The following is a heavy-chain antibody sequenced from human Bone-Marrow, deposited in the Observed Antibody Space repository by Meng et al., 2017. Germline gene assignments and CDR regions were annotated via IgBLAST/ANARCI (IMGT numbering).Heavy chain of an antibody. D-gene: IGHD4-17*01. CDR1: GGSISSGNHY. CDR3: ASLYGDSSVWYLDL. CDR2: IYYSGST. V-gene: IGHV4-31*03. Sequence: QVQPQEAGPGLVQPSQTLSLTCTVSGGSISSGNHYWSWIRQHPGKGLEYIGYIYYSGSTYYNPSLKSRVIISVDTSKNQFSLRLNSVTAADTAVYYCASLYGDSSVWYLDLWGRGTLVTVSS. J-gene: IGHJ2*01.